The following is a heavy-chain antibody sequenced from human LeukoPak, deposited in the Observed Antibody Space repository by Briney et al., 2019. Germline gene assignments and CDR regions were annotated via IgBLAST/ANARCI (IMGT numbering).Heavy chain of an antibody. CDR3: ARSKLMGGGYPYYYYGMDV. J-gene: IGHJ6*04. CDR1: GYTFTGYY. V-gene: IGHV1-2*04. D-gene: IGHD5-12*01. CDR2: INPNSGGT. Sequence: GASLKVSCKASGYTFTGYYMHWVRQAPGQGLEWMGWINPNSGGTNYAQKFQGWVTMTRDTSISTAYMELSRLRSDDTAVYYCARSKLMGGGYPYYYYGMDVWGKGTTVTVSS.